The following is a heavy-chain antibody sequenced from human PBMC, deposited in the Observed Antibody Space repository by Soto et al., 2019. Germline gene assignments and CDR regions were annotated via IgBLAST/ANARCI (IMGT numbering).Heavy chain of an antibody. CDR2: IIPILGIA. D-gene: IGHD3-9*01. CDR1: GGTFSSYT. J-gene: IGHJ4*02. Sequence: ASVKVSCKASGGTFSSYTISWVRQAPGQGLEWMGRIIPILGIANYAQKFQGRVTITADKSTSTAYMELSSLRSEDTAVYYCARDGSGILTGYYDYWGQGTLVTVSS. CDR3: ARDGSGILTGYYDY. V-gene: IGHV1-69*04.